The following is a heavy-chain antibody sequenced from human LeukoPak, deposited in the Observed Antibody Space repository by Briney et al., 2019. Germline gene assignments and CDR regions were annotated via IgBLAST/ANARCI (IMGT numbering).Heavy chain of an antibody. J-gene: IGHJ4*02. D-gene: IGHD3-22*01. CDR2: ISYDGSNK. CDR1: GFTFSSYA. CDR3: VRGGGRGDYNERYYFDY. Sequence: GGSLRLSCAASGFTFSSYAMHWVRQAPGKGLEWVAVISYDGSNKYYADSVKGRFTISRDNSKNTLYLQMNSLRAEDTAVYYCVRGGGRGDYNERYYFDYWGQGTLVTVSS. V-gene: IGHV3-30*04.